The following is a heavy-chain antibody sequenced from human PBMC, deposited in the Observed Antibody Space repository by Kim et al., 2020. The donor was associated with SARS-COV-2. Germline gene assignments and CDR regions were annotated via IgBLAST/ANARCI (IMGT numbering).Heavy chain of an antibody. CDR2: IWYDGSNK. D-gene: IGHD3-22*01. J-gene: IGHJ1*01. V-gene: IGHV3-33*01. CDR1: GFTFSSYG. Sequence: GGSLRLSCAASGFTFSSYGMHWVRQAPGKGLEWVAVIWYDGSNKYCADSVKGRFTISRDNSKNTLYLQMNSLRAEDTAVYYCARESGSSRYYDSSGYSPYFQHWGQGTLVTVSS. CDR3: ARESGSSRYYDSSGYSPYFQH.